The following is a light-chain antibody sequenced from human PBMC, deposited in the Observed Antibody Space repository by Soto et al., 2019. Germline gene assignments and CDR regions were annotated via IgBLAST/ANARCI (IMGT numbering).Light chain of an antibody. CDR1: QSLLHSNGYNY. Sequence: DIVMTQSPLSLPVTPGEPASISCRSSQSLLHSNGYNYLDWYLQKPGQSPQLLIYLGSNRASGVPDRFSGIGSGTDFTLKISRVVAEDVGVYYCIQALQTPYTFGQGTKLEIK. V-gene: IGKV2-28*01. J-gene: IGKJ2*01. CDR3: IQALQTPYT. CDR2: LGS.